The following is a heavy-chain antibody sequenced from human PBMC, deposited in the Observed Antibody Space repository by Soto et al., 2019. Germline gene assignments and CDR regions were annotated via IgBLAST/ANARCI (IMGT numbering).Heavy chain of an antibody. D-gene: IGHD6-6*01. CDR2: ISAYNGNT. CDR3: AGGKQLVQDAMDI. CDR1: GYTFTSYA. V-gene: IGHV1-18*01. J-gene: IGHJ3*02. Sequence: ASVKVSCKASGYTFTSYAMHWVRQAPGQRLEWMGWISAYNGNTNYAQKLQGRVTMTTDTSTSTAYMELSSLRSEDTAVYYCAGGKQLVQDAMDIWGQGTMVTVSS.